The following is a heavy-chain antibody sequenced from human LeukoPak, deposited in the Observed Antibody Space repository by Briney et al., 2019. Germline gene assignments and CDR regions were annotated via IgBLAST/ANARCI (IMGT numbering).Heavy chain of an antibody. J-gene: IGHJ4*02. V-gene: IGHV4-59*08. Sequence: KPSETLSLTCTVSGASISNFYWSWIRQAPGQGLEWIGYMLYSGSTNQKPSLRSRVTISVDTSKNQVSLKLSSVTAADTAVYYCARGGTAAVWFFDYWGQGTLVTVSS. CDR2: MLYSGST. CDR1: GASISNFY. D-gene: IGHD6-13*01. CDR3: ARGGTAAVWFFDY.